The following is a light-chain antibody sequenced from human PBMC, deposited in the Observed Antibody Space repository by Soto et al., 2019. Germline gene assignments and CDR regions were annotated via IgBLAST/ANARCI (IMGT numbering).Light chain of an antibody. CDR3: QQYNKWPQT. Sequence: EIVMTQSPATVPVSPGERVPLSGRASQSVSIDLAWYQQKPGQAPRLLIYGASTRATDIPATFTGSGSGTEFTLTISSLQSEDIAVYYCQQYNKWPQTFGQGTKVDI. V-gene: IGKV3-15*01. CDR2: GAS. CDR1: QSVSID. J-gene: IGKJ1*01.